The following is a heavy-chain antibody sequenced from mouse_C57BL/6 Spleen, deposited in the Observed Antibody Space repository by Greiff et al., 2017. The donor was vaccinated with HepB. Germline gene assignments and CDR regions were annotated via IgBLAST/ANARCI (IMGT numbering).Heavy chain of an antibody. J-gene: IGHJ2*01. CDR3: ASNYGSSYEGYFDY. CDR2: IYPGSGNT. Sequence: QVHVKQSGAELVRPGASVKLSCKASGYTFTDYYINWVKQRPGQGLEWIARIYPGSGNTYYNEKFKGKATLTAEKSSSTAYMQLSSLTSEDSAVYFCASNYGSSYEGYFDYWGQGTTLTVSS. CDR1: GYTFTDYY. D-gene: IGHD1-1*01. V-gene: IGHV1-76*01.